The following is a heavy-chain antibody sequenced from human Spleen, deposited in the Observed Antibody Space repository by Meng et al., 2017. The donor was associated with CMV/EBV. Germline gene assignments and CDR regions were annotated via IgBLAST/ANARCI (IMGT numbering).Heavy chain of an antibody. CDR3: ARDTGTIFGVVTSLGMDV. CDR1: GFTFSSYA. D-gene: IGHD3-3*01. CDR2: ISSSGTLI. Sequence: GESLKISCAASGFTFSSYAMHWVRQAPGKGLEWVSYISSSGTLIYYADSVKGRFTISRDNAKNSLYLQMNSLRAEDTAVYYCARDTGTIFGVVTSLGMDVWGQGTTVTVSS. J-gene: IGHJ6*02. V-gene: IGHV3-48*03.